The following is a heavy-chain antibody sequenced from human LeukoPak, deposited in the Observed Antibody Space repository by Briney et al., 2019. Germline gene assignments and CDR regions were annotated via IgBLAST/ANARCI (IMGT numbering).Heavy chain of an antibody. D-gene: IGHD1-26*01. CDR1: GYTFTSFG. Sequence: GASVKVSCKASGYTFTSFGISWVRQAPGQGLEWMGWINPNSGGTNYAQKFQGRVTMTRDTSISTAYMELSRLRSDDTAVYYCARVIAERGELTDFDYWGQGTLVTVSS. CDR3: ARVIAERGELTDFDY. J-gene: IGHJ4*02. CDR2: INPNSGGT. V-gene: IGHV1-2*02.